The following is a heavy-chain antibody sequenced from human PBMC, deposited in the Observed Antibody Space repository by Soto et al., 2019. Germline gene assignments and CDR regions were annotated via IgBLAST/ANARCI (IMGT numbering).Heavy chain of an antibody. V-gene: IGHV3-21*01. D-gene: IGHD2-2*02. J-gene: IGHJ3*01. CDR1: GFTFSSYS. CDR2: ISSRSSVI. Sequence: EVQLVESGGGLVKSGGSLRLSCVDSGFTFSSYSMNWVRQAPGKGLEWVASISSRSSVIWYADSLKGRFTISRDNAKKSLSLQLNSLRGEDTAVYYCLRGGRGYTRVEVLEVWGRGTMVTVSS. CDR3: LRGGRGYTRVEVLEV.